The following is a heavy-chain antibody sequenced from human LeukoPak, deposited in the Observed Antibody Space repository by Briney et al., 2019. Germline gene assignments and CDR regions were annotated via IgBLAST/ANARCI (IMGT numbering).Heavy chain of an antibody. CDR2: INSDGSST. CDR3: AREVYYYGSGSYSGNFDY. J-gene: IGHJ4*02. CDR1: GFTFSSYW. Sequence: PGGSLRLSCAASGFTFSSYWMHWVRQAPGKGLVWVSRINSDGSSTSYADSVKGRFTISRDNAKNTLYLQMNSLRAEDTAVYYCAREVYYYGSGSYSGNFDYWGQGTLVTVSS. V-gene: IGHV3-74*01. D-gene: IGHD3-10*01.